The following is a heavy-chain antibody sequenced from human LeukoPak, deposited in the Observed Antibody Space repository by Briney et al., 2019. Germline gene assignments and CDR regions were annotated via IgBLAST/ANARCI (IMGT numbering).Heavy chain of an antibody. CDR2: ISSSSGYI. Sequence: GGSLRLSCAASGFTFSSYSMNWVRQAPGKGLEWVSSISSSSGYIYYADSVKGRFTISRDNAKNSLYLQMNSLRAEDTAVYYCARTTVKRDYFDYWGQGTLVTVSS. J-gene: IGHJ4*02. V-gene: IGHV3-21*04. CDR3: ARTTVKRDYFDY. CDR1: GFTFSSYS. D-gene: IGHD4-17*01.